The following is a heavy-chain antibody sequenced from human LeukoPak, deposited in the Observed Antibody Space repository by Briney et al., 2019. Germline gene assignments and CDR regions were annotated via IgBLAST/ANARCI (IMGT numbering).Heavy chain of an antibody. CDR3: TTGFFGVVNDAFDI. Sequence: GGSLRLSCAASGFTFSNAWMNWVRQAPGKGLEWVGRIYSKTDGGTTDYAAPVKGRFTISRDDSKNTLYLQMNSLKTEDTAMYYCTTGFFGVVNDAFDIWGQGTTVTVSS. CDR1: GFTFSNAW. V-gene: IGHV3-15*01. J-gene: IGHJ3*02. CDR2: IYSKTDGGTT. D-gene: IGHD3-3*01.